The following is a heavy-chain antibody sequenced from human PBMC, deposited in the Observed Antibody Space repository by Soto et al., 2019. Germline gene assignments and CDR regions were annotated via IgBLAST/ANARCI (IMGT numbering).Heavy chain of an antibody. Sequence: QINLKESGPTLVKPTQTLTLTCTFSGFPLSTSGVAVGWVRQPPGKALEWLALIDWGDNKRYRSSLQSRLTITKDTSKNQVVLTMTNMAPVDTGTYYCAHRSPTHLAFDSWGQGTLVSVSS. V-gene: IGHV2-5*02. J-gene: IGHJ4*02. CDR3: AHRSPTHLAFDS. CDR1: GFPLSTSGVA. CDR2: IDWGDNK.